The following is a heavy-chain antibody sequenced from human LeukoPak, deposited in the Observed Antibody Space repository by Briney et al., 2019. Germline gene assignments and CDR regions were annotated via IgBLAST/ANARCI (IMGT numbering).Heavy chain of an antibody. CDR3: ARLKEGLWNLGY. Sequence: PGGSLRLSCAASGFTFSGSWMHWVRQAPGKGLVWVSRINADGSSTNYADSVKGRFTISRDNAKDTLYLQMNSLRAEDTAVYYCARLKEGLWNLGYWGQGTLVTVSS. CDR1: GFTFSGSW. D-gene: IGHD1-1*01. V-gene: IGHV3-74*01. J-gene: IGHJ4*02. CDR2: INADGSST.